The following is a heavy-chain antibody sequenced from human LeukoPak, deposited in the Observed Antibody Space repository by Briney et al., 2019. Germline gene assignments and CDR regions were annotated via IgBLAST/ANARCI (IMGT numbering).Heavy chain of an antibody. CDR3: ARDHKYAFDY. D-gene: IGHD2-8*01. CDR2: ISSSSGTI. J-gene: IGHJ4*02. Sequence: GRTLSLSCVVSGFTFSIYSMNGVRQAPGKGLEWVSYISSSSGTINYADSVKGRFTISGDNARNSLYLQMNSLRAEDTAVYYCARDHKYAFDYWGQGTLVTVSS. V-gene: IGHV3-48*01. CDR1: GFTFSIYS.